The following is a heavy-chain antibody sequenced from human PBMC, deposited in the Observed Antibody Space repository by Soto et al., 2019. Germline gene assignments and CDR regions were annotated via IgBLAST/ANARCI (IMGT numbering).Heavy chain of an antibody. D-gene: IGHD1-20*01. CDR1: GYTFTSYD. CDR3: ARVSNNWNPVVF. CDR2: INAGNGNT. J-gene: IGHJ3*01. Sequence: ASAKVSCKASGYTFTSYDINWVRQATGQRLEWMGWINAGNGNTKYSQKFQGRVTITRDTSASTAYMELSSLRSEDTAVYYCARVSNNWNPVVFWGQGTMVTVSS. V-gene: IGHV1-3*01.